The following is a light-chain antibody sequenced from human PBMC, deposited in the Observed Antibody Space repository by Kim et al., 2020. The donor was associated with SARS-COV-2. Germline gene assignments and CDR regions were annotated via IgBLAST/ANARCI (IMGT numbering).Light chain of an antibody. CDR2: WAS. J-gene: IGKJ1*01. CDR1: QSLLYSNNKNY. V-gene: IGKV4-1*01. CDR3: LQYLHTPRT. Sequence: DTVMTQSPDSLAVSLGERATINCKSSQSLLYSNNKNYLAWYQQKPGQPPKVLIHWASIRESGVPDRFSGSVSGTDFTLTISSLQAEDVAVYYCLQYLHTPRTFGQGTKVDIK.